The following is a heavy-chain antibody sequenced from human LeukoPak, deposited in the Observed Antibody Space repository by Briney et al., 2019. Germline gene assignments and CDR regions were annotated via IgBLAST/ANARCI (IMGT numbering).Heavy chain of an antibody. Sequence: SETLSLTCTVSGGSISGYYWTWIRQPPGKGLEWIGYIYYSGTTYYNPSLKSRVTISVDASKNQFSLSLSSVGVADTAVYYCARDPAPWGQGTLVTVSS. V-gene: IGHV4-59*01. CDR3: ARDPAP. J-gene: IGHJ5*02. CDR1: GGSISGYY. CDR2: IYYSGTT.